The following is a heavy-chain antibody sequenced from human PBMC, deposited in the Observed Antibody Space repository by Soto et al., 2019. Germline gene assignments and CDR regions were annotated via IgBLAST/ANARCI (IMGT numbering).Heavy chain of an antibody. J-gene: IGHJ6*02. Sequence: EVQLVESGGGLVQSGGSLRLSCAASGFTFSRDWMHWVRQAPGKGLVWVSRINSDGSSKTYADSVKGRFTISRDNVKNTLYLKRGRLRAEDRAVDCCARDHCCGMDAWGQGTTVTVPS. D-gene: IGHD2-15*01. CDR3: ARDHCCGMDA. CDR2: INSDGSSK. V-gene: IGHV3-74*03. CDR1: GFTFSRDW.